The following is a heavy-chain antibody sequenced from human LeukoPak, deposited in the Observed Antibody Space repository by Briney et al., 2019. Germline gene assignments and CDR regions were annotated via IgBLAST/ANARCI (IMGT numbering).Heavy chain of an antibody. CDR1: GFTFSNAW. D-gene: IGHD3-16*01. Sequence: GGSLRLSCAASGFTFSNAWMSWVRQAPGKGLEWVGRIKSKTDGGTTDYAAPVKGRFTISRDDSKNTLYLQMNSLKTEDTAVYYCTTAYYDYVWGSYDDCFDYWGQGTLVTVSS. J-gene: IGHJ4*02. CDR2: IKSKTDGGTT. CDR3: TTAYYDYVWGSYDDCFDY. V-gene: IGHV3-15*01.